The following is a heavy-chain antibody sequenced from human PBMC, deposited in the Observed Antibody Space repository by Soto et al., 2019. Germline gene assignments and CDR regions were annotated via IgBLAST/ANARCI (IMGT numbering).Heavy chain of an antibody. CDR1: GDSISSGTYY. D-gene: IGHD2-15*01. CDR2: IFFRGNT. CDR3: ARRVVGNISSVPDY. V-gene: IGHV4-39*01. Sequence: PSETLSLTCKVSGDSISSGTYYWGWIRQPPGKGLEWIGNIFFRGNTYYNPSLKSRVTVSVETSKNQFSLKLASVTAADTAVYYCARRVVGNISSVPDYWGQGTLVTVSS. J-gene: IGHJ4*02.